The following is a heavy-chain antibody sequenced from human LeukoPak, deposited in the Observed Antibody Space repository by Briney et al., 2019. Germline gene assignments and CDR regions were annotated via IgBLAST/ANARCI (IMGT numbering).Heavy chain of an antibody. V-gene: IGHV3-33*01. CDR1: GFTFSSYG. CDR3: ARDLSSIVAGMDV. Sequence: PGGSLRLSCAASGFTFSSYGMHWVRQAPGKGLEWVAVVWYDGSNKYYADSVKGRFTISRDNSKNTLYLQMNSLRAEDTAVYYCARDLSSIVAGMDVWGQGTTVTVSS. D-gene: IGHD3-16*02. CDR2: VWYDGSNK. J-gene: IGHJ6*02.